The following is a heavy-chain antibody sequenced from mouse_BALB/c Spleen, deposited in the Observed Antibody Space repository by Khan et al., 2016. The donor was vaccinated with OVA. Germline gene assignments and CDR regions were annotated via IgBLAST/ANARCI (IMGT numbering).Heavy chain of an antibody. D-gene: IGHD4-1*01. V-gene: IGHV5-6*01. J-gene: IGHJ3*01. Sequence: EVQLVESGGDLVKPGGSLKLSCAASGFTFSSYSMSWVRQTPDKRLEWVATISSGGDYTYYPDSVKGGFTISRDNAKNTLYLQMSSLKSEYTAMYYCSSHLTGSFAYWGQGTLVTVSA. CDR3: SSHLTGSFAY. CDR1: GFTFSSYS. CDR2: ISSGGDYT.